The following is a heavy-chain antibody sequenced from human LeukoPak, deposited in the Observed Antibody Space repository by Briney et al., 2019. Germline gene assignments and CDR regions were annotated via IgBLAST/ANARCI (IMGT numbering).Heavy chain of an antibody. J-gene: IGHJ4*02. V-gene: IGHV4-39*02. CDR2: IYYSGST. D-gene: IGHD3-22*01. Sequence: KASETLSLTCTVSGGSIRSGSHYWAWIRQPPGKGLEWIGSIYYSGSTYHNPSLENRVTISIDTSKNHFSLKLSSLSAADTSVYYCAKRDDSGGNLVDLWGQGTLVTVS. CDR3: AKRDDSGGNLVDL. CDR1: GGSIRSGSHY.